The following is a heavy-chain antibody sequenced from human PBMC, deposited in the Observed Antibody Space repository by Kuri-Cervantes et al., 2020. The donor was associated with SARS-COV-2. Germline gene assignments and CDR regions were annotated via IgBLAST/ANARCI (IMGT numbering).Heavy chain of an antibody. CDR2: IYHTGKS. V-gene: IGHV4-59*01. Sequence: SETLSLTCTVSYASMTSFYWSWIRQSPGRGLEWIGYIYHTGKSNYSPSLESRVSMSMAASESRFYLTPTSVTAADTAIYYCASGNDFSLDYWGQGTLVTGSS. D-gene: IGHD1-1*01. J-gene: IGHJ4*02. CDR1: YASMTSFY. CDR3: ASGNDFSLDY.